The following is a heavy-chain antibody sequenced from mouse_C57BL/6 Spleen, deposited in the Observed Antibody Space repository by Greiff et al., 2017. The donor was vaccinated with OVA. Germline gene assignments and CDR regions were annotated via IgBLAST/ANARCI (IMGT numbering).Heavy chain of an antibody. J-gene: IGHJ3*01. Sequence: QVQLQQPGAELVMPGASVKLSCKASGYTFTSYWMHWVKQRPGQGLEWIGEIDPSDSYTNYNQKFKGKSTLTVDKSSSTAYMQISSLTSEDSAVYYCARGSPWFAYWGQGTLVTVSA. V-gene: IGHV1-69*01. CDR2: IDPSDSYT. CDR1: GYTFTSYW. CDR3: ARGSPWFAY.